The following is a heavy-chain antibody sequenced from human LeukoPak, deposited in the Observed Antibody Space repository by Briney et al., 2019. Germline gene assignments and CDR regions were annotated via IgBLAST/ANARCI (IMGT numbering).Heavy chain of an antibody. D-gene: IGHD6-6*01. CDR3: ARGSAMAQKQLVRHFDS. V-gene: IGHV1-18*01. Sequence: ASVTVSCKASGYTFTSYGISWVRQAPGQGLAWMGWISAYNGNTKYGQKLQDRVTMTTDTSTTTAYMEVRSLTSDDTAVYYCARGSAMAQKQLVRHFDSWGQGTLVIVSS. J-gene: IGHJ4*02. CDR1: GYTFTSYG. CDR2: ISAYNGNT.